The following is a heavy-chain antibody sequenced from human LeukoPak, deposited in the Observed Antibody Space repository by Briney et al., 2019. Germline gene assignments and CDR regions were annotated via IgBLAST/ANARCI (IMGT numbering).Heavy chain of an antibody. J-gene: IGHJ3*02. Sequence: GGSLRLSCAASGFTFSSYAMHWVRQAPGKGLEWVAVISYDGSNKYYADSVKGRFTISRDNSKNTLYPQMNSLRAEDTAVYYCARERVTAAFDIWGQGTMVTVSS. CDR3: ARERVTAAFDI. CDR2: ISYDGSNK. CDR1: GFTFSSYA. V-gene: IGHV3-30-3*01. D-gene: IGHD4-11*01.